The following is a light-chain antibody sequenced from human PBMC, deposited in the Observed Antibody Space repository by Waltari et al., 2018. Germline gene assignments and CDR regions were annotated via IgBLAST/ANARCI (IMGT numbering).Light chain of an antibody. CDR1: ASDIGNYDH. J-gene: IGLJ1*01. CDR3: KSFTNRLTYV. Sequence: QSALTQPASVSGSPGQSITISCTGTASDIGNYDHVSWYQQPPGKAPKLTIYDVANRPSGVADLFSASKSGNTASLTSAGLQAEDEADYYCKSFTNRLTYVIGSGTKVSV. V-gene: IGLV2-14*03. CDR2: DVA.